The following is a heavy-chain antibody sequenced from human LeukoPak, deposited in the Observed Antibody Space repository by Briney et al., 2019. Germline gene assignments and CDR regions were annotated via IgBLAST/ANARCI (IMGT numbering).Heavy chain of an antibody. D-gene: IGHD3-22*01. CDR3: VRDAYYYDKVGYFDY. CDR2: ISAHNGNT. V-gene: IGHV1-18*01. Sequence: ASVKVSCKASSYSFTSYGISWVRQAPGEGLQWMGWISAHNGNTHYAQKFQGRVTVTTDTATTTAYMELRSLRSDDTAVYYCVRDAYYYDKVGYFDYWGQGTLVTVSS. J-gene: IGHJ4*02. CDR1: SYSFTSYG.